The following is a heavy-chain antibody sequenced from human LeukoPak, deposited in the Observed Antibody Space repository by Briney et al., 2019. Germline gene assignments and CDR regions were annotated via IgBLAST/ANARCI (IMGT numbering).Heavy chain of an antibody. D-gene: IGHD3-10*01. J-gene: IGHJ3*01. V-gene: IGHV3-30*14. Sequence: GGSLRLSCAASGFTFSSYAMHWVRQAPGKGLEWVAVISYDGSNKYYADSVKGRFTISRDNSKNTLYLQLNSLRAEDTAVYYCAREGSGRTAYNDGLDVWGQGTMVTVSS. CDR2: ISYDGSNK. CDR3: AREGSGRTAYNDGLDV. CDR1: GFTFSSYA.